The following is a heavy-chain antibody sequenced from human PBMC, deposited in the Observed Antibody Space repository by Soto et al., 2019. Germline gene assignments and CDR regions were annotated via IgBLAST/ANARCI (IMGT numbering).Heavy chain of an antibody. J-gene: IGHJ3*02. V-gene: IGHV4-31*03. CDR3: ARDSRDAFDI. CDR1: GGSISSGGYY. CDR2: IYYSGST. Sequence: SETLSLTCTVSGGSISSGGYYWSWIRQHPGKGLEWIGFIYYSGSTYYNPSLKSRVTISVDTSKNQFSLKLSSVTAADTAVYYCARDSRDAFDIWGQGTMVTVSS.